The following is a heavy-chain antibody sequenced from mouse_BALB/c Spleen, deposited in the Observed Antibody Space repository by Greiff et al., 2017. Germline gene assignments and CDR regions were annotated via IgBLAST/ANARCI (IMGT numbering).Heavy chain of an antibody. V-gene: IGHV1-77*01. CDR2: IYPGSGST. J-gene: IGHJ1*01. Sequence: VKLVESGPELVKPGASVKMSCKASGYTFTDYVISWVKQRTGQGLEWIGEIYPGSGSTYYNEKFKGKATLTADKSSNTAYMQLSSLTSEDSAVYFCARDGNYGYFDVWGAGTTVTVSS. CDR1: GYTFTDYV. CDR3: ARDGNYGYFDV. D-gene: IGHD2-1*01.